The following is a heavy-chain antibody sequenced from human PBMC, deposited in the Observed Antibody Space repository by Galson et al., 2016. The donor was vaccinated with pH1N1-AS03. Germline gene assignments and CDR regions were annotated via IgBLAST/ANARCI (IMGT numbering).Heavy chain of an antibody. CDR2: INGADLST. J-gene: IGHJ4*02. CDR3: ANPRASGTTMVTRLDY. D-gene: IGHD5-18*01. V-gene: IGHV3-74*01. Sequence: SLRLSCAASGFTFSSYWMHWVRQAPGKGLVWVSSINGADLSTYYADSVKGRFTVSRDNSKNTLYLQMNGLRAEDTAIYYCANPRASGTTMVTRLDYWGQGILVTVSS. CDR1: GFTFSSYW.